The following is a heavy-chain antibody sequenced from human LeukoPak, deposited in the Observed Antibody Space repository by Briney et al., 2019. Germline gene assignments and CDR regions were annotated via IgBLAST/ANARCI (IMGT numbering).Heavy chain of an antibody. CDR1: IYTLTELS. Sequence: ASVTVSCKVSIYTLTELSMHWVRQAPGKGLEWMGGFDPEDGEIIYAQKFQGRLTMTEDTSTDTAYMELSSLTSEDTAVYYCAVLPHSGAYYLVYWGQGTLVTVSS. CDR3: AVLPHSGAYYLVY. D-gene: IGHD3-22*01. V-gene: IGHV1-24*01. CDR2: FDPEDGEI. J-gene: IGHJ4*02.